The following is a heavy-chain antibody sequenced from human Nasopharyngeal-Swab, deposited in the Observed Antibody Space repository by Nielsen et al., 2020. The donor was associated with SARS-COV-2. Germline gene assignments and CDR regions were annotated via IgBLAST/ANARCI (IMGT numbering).Heavy chain of an antibody. Sequence: GESLKISCAASGFTFTDHYMSWVRQAPGKGLEWLSYIDSSSTFTKYADSVKGRFTISRDNSKNTLYLQMNSLRAEDTAIYYCARDEAGTANSGFDYWGQGTLVTVSS. CDR3: ARDEAGTANSGFDY. V-gene: IGHV3-11*06. CDR2: IDSSSTFT. J-gene: IGHJ4*02. D-gene: IGHD1-1*01. CDR1: GFTFTDHY.